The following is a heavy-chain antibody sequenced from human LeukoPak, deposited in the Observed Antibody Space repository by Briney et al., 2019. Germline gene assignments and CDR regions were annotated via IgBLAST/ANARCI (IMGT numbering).Heavy chain of an antibody. J-gene: IGHJ3*02. Sequence: SETLSLTCTVSGDSISSSSYYWGWIRQPPGTGLEWIGSIYYTGYTYDNPSLRSRITMSVDTPKNQFSLQLSSVTAADTAVYYCARGNAAGRPGIGAFDIWGQGTMVTVSS. CDR3: ARGNAAGRPGIGAFDI. D-gene: IGHD6-6*01. V-gene: IGHV4-39*01. CDR1: GDSISSSSYY. CDR2: IYYTGYT.